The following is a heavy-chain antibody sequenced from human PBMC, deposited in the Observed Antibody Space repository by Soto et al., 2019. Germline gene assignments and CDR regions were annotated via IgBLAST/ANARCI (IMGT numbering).Heavy chain of an antibody. CDR1: GFSLTDTRMG. J-gene: IGHJ4*02. D-gene: IGHD3-22*01. CDR3: ARALFYSDSDGYYFEFDY. V-gene: IGHV2-26*01. CDR2: IISNDDK. Sequence: ESGPTLVNPTETLTLTCSVSGFSLTDTRMGVSWIRQAPGKALEWLAHIISNDDKSYSTSLKSRLTISKDTSKSQVVLRMTNMDPVDTGRYYCARALFYSDSDGYYFEFDYWGPGTLVTSPQ.